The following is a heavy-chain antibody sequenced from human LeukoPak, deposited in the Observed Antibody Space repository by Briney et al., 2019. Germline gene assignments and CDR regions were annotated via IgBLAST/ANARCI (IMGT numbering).Heavy chain of an antibody. J-gene: IGHJ1*01. V-gene: IGHV4-59*01. CDR2: IYYSGST. D-gene: IGHD6-13*01. CDR3: ARGSIAAAGTPPAAEYFQH. Sequence: SETLSLTCTVSGGSISSYYWSWIRQPPGKGLEWIAYIYYSGSTNYNPSLKSRVTISVDTSKNQFSLKLSSVTAADTAVYYCARGSIAAAGTPPAAEYFQHWGQGTLVTVSS. CDR1: GGSISSYY.